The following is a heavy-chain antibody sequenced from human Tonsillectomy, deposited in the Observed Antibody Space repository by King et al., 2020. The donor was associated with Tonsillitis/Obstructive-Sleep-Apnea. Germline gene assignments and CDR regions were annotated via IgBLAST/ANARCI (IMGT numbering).Heavy chain of an antibody. CDR2: IDHSGST. CDR3: AREFGINAMDV. V-gene: IGHV4-34*01. Sequence: VQLQQWGAGLLKPSATLSLTCAVYGGSFSAYYWSWIRQPPGKGLEWIGEIDHSGSTNYNPSLKSRVTISVDTSKNHFSLKLSSVTAADTAVYYCAREFGINAMDVWGQGTTVTVSS. CDR1: GGSFSAYY. J-gene: IGHJ6*02. D-gene: IGHD1-14*01.